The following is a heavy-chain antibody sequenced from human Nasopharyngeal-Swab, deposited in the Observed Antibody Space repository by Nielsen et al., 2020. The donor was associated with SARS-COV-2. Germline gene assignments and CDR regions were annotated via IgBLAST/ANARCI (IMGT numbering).Heavy chain of an antibody. D-gene: IGHD6-19*01. CDR3: AKDQYSSGWYRVGNWFDP. CDR1: GLTFSTYW. V-gene: IGHV3-23*01. J-gene: IGHJ5*02. Sequence: GGSLRLSCAASGLTFSTYWMAWVRQAPGKGLEWVSAISGSGGSTYYADSVKGRFTISRDNSKNTLYLQMNSLRAEDTAVYYCAKDQYSSGWYRVGNWFDPWGQGTLVTVSS. CDR2: ISGSGGST.